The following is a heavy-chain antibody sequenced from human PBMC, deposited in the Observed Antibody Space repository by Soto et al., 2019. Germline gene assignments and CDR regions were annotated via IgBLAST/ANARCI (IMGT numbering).Heavy chain of an antibody. J-gene: IGHJ4*02. CDR3: AKDFRGDNYDFWSGYLSYYFDY. CDR1: GFTFSSYG. D-gene: IGHD3-3*01. V-gene: IGHV3-30*18. CDR2: ISYDGSNK. Sequence: SLRLSCAASGFTFSSYGMHWVRQAPGKGLEWVAVISYDGSNKYYADSVKGRFTISRDNSKNTLYLQMNGLRAEDTAVYYCAKDFRGDNYDFWSGYLSYYFDYWGQGTLVTVSS.